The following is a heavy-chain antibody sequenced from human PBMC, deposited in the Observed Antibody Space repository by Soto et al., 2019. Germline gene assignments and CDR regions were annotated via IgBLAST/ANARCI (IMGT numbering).Heavy chain of an antibody. J-gene: IGHJ6*02. Sequence: ASVKVSCKASGYTFTSYAMHWVRQAPGQRLEWMGWINAGNGNTKYSQKFQGRVTITRDTSASTAYMELSSLRSEDTAVYYCARDHSSIPYGDYDVNDYYYYGMDVWGQGTTVTVSS. CDR3: ARDHSSIPYGDYDVNDYYYYGMDV. D-gene: IGHD4-17*01. CDR2: INAGNGNT. CDR1: GYTFTSYA. V-gene: IGHV1-3*01.